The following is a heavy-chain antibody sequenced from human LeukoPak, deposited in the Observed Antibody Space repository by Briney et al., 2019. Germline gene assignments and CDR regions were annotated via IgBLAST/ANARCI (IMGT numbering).Heavy chain of an antibody. CDR3: AKGMEWELLIAFDY. CDR1: GFTFSSYA. CDR2: ISGSGGST. Sequence: PGGSLRLSCAASGFTFSSYAMSWVRQAPGKGLEWVSAISGSGGSTYYADSVKGRFTISRDNSKNTLYLQMNSLRTEDTAVYYCAKGMEWELLIAFDYWGQGTLVTVSS. D-gene: IGHD1-26*01. V-gene: IGHV3-23*01. J-gene: IGHJ4*02.